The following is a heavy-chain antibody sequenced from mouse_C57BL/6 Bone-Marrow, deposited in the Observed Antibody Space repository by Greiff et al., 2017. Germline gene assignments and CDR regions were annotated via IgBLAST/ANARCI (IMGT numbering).Heavy chain of an antibody. CDR2: ISNLAYSI. CDR1: GFTFSDYG. CDR3: ARHEDYGWGFAY. Sequence: EVKLVESGGGLVQPGGSLKLSCAASGFTFSDYGMAWVRQAPRKGPEWVAFISNLAYSIYYADTVTGRFTISRENAKNTLYLEMSRLRSEDTAMYYGARHEDYGWGFAYWGQGTLVTVSA. V-gene: IGHV5-15*01. D-gene: IGHD1-2*01. J-gene: IGHJ3*01.